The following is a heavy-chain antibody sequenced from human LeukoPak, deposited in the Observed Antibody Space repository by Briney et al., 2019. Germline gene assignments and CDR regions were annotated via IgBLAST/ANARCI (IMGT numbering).Heavy chain of an antibody. V-gene: IGHV3-9*01. J-gene: IGHJ3*02. Sequence: GRSLRLSCAASGFTFDDYAMHWVRQAPGKGLEWVSGISWNSGSIGYADSVKGRFTISRDNAKNSLYLQMNSLRAEDTALYYCAKALRFLEWLPHAFDIWGQGTMVTVSS. CDR3: AKALRFLEWLPHAFDI. CDR2: ISWNSGSI. CDR1: GFTFDDYA. D-gene: IGHD3-3*01.